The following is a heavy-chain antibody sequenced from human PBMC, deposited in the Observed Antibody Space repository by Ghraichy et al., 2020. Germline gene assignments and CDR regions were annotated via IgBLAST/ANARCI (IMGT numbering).Heavy chain of an antibody. CDR1: GGSISSSSYY. Sequence: GSLRLSCTVSGGSISSSSYYWGWIRQPPGKGLEWIGSIYYSGSTYYNPSLKSRVTISVDTSKNQFSLKLSSVTAADTAVYYCARRPAYYYDSSGYYPFDYWGQGTLVTVSS. J-gene: IGHJ4*02. V-gene: IGHV4-39*01. D-gene: IGHD3-22*01. CDR3: ARRPAYYYDSSGYYPFDY. CDR2: IYYSGST.